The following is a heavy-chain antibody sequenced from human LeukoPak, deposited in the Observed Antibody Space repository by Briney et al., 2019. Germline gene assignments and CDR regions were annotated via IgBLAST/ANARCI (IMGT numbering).Heavy chain of an antibody. J-gene: IGHJ4*02. Sequence: GGSLRLSCAASGFTSNTFNMNWVRQAPGKGLEWVSSITSGGDYIYYADSVKGRFTTSRDNAKNSLSLQLNSLRVEDTAVYYCARGHYDVLAASYKWTPDYWGQGTLVTVSS. V-gene: IGHV3-21*01. CDR3: ARGHYDVLAASYKWTPDY. CDR2: ITSGGDYI. CDR1: GFTSNTFN. D-gene: IGHD3-9*01.